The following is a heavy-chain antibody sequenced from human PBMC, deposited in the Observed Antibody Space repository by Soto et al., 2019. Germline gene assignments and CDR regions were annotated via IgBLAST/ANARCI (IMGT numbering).Heavy chain of an antibody. CDR2: ISGSGTKT. V-gene: IGHV3-23*01. Sequence: EVHSLESGGALVQPGGSLRLSCAASGFSFSSYAMSWVRQAPGKGLDWVSAISGSGTKTHYADSVKGRFTISRDNSKNTLYLQMNSLRAEDTAVYYCAKDHPVIEVVKVFEYWGRGALVTVSS. J-gene: IGHJ4*02. CDR1: GFSFSSYA. D-gene: IGHD3-22*01. CDR3: AKDHPVIEVVKVFEY.